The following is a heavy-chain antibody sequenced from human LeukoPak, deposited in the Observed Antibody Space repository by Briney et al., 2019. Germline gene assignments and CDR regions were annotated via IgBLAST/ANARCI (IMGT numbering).Heavy chain of an antibody. CDR1: GFTFDDYA. D-gene: IGHD3-22*01. V-gene: IGHV3-9*01. CDR2: ISWNSGSI. Sequence: GGSLRLSCAASGFTFDDYAMHWVRQAPGKGLEWVSGISWNSGSIAYADSVKGRFTISSDNAKNSLYLQMNSLRAEDTALYYCAKDSGYYDSSGYKSNYFDYWGQGTLVTVSS. J-gene: IGHJ4*02. CDR3: AKDSGYYDSSGYKSNYFDY.